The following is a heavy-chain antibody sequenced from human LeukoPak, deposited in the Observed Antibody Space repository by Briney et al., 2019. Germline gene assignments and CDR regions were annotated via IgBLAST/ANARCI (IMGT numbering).Heavy chain of an antibody. CDR3: ARGGTVKNDY. V-gene: IGHV3-64*01. CDR1: GFTFSSYA. D-gene: IGHD4-17*01. J-gene: IGHJ4*02. Sequence: GGSLRLSCAASGFTFSSYAMHWVRQAPGKGLEYVSAISSNGGSTYYANSVKGRFTISRDNSKNTLYLQMGSLRAEDMAVYYCARGGTVKNDYWGQGTLVTVSS. CDR2: ISSNGGST.